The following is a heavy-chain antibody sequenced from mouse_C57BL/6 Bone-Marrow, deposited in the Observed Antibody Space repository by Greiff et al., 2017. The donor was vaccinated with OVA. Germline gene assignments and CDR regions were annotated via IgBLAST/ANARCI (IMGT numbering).Heavy chain of an antibody. CDR2: IYPGDGDT. CDR3: ARRDGNYPAWFAY. Sequence: QVQLQQSGPELVKPGASVKISCKASGYAFSSSWMNWVKQRPGKGLEWIGRIYPGDGDTNYNGKFKGKATLTADKSSSTAYMQLSSLTSEDSAVYFCARRDGNYPAWFAYWGQGTLVTVSA. J-gene: IGHJ3*01. D-gene: IGHD2-1*01. CDR1: GYAFSSSW. V-gene: IGHV1-82*01.